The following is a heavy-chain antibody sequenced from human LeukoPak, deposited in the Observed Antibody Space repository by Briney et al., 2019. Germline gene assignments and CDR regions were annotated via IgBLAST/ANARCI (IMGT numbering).Heavy chain of an antibody. D-gene: IGHD3-22*01. V-gene: IGHV1-18*01. J-gene: IGHJ4*02. CDR3: ARMVYYYDSSGYYPDY. Sequence: GASVKVSCKASGYTFTSYGISWVRQAPGQGLEWVGWISAYNGNTNYAQKLQGRVTMTTDTSTSTAYMELRSLRSDDTAVYYCARMVYYYDSSGYYPDYWGQGTLVTVSS. CDR1: GYTFTSYG. CDR2: ISAYNGNT.